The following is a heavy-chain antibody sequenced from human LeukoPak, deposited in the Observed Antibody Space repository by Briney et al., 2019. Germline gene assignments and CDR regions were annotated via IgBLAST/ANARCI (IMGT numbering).Heavy chain of an antibody. Sequence: GASVKVSCKASGYTFTSYGISWVRQAPGQGLEWMGWISAYNGNTNYAQKLQGRVTMTTDTSTSTAYTELRSLRSDDTAVYYCATILYCSSTSCYPLNGMDVWGQGTTVTVSS. CDR1: GYTFTSYG. V-gene: IGHV1-18*01. D-gene: IGHD2-2*01. J-gene: IGHJ6*02. CDR3: ATILYCSSTSCYPLNGMDV. CDR2: ISAYNGNT.